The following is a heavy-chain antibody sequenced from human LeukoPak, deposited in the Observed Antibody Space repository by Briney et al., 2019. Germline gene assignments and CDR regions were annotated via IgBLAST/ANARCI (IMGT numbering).Heavy chain of an antibody. CDR1: GYSFTSYW. CDR3: AREHSSGYYFDAFDI. V-gene: IGHV1-2*02. Sequence: GESLKISCKGSGYSFTSYWIGWVRQAPGQGLEWMGWINPNSGVTNYAQKFQGSQGRVTMTRDTSISTAYMELSSLRSDDTAVYYCAREHSSGYYFDAFDIWGQGTMVTVSS. CDR2: INPNSGVT. D-gene: IGHD3-22*01. J-gene: IGHJ3*02.